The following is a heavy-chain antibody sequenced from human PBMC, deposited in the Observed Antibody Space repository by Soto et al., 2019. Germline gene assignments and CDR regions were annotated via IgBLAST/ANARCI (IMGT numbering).Heavy chain of an antibody. J-gene: IGHJ5*02. Sequence: SETLSLTCAVYGGSANGYYWNWIRQPPGKGLEWIGEINHTGGTHYNPSLKSRVTMSVDTSKNQFSLRLSSVTAADTAIYYCATRITVFGLLIPPFDPWGQGTQVTVSS. V-gene: IGHV4-34*01. CDR3: ATRITVFGLLIPPFDP. D-gene: IGHD3-3*01. CDR1: GGSANGYY. CDR2: INHTGGT.